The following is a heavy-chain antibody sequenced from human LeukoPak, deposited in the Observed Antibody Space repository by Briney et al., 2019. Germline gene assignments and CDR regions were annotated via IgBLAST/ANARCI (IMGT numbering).Heavy chain of an antibody. CDR2: IYYSGST. CDR3: ARSRRLVVPAPFY. J-gene: IGHJ4*02. Sequence: KPSETLSLTCTVSGGSISSSSYYWGWIRQPPGKGLEWIGSIYYSGSTYYNPSLKSRVTISVDTSKNQFSLKLSSVTAADTAVYYCARSRRLVVPAPFYWGQGTLVTVSS. CDR1: GGSISSSSYY. V-gene: IGHV4-39*07. D-gene: IGHD2-2*01.